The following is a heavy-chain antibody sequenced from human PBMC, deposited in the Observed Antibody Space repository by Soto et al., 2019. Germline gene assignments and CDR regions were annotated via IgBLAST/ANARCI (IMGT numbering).Heavy chain of an antibody. J-gene: IGHJ4*02. CDR3: ARDLTTATGAFDY. CDR1: GFSLRSYS. Sequence: EVQLVESGGGLVKPGGSLRLSCAASGFSLRSYSMNWVRQAPGKGLEWVSSISSSSNNIYYADSVKGRFTISRDNAKNSLFLQVNSLSDEVTAVYFCARDLTTATGAFDYWGQGTLVTVSS. CDR2: ISSSSNNI. V-gene: IGHV3-21*01. D-gene: IGHD6-13*01.